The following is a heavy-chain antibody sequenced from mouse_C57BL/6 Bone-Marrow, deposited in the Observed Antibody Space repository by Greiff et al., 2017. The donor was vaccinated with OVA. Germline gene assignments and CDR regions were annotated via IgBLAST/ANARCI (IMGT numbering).Heavy chain of an antibody. Sequence: QVQLQQSGAELVRPGSSVKLSCKASGYTFTSYWMHWVKQRPIQGLEWIGNIDPSDSETHYNQKFKDKATLTVDKSSSTAYMQLSSLTSEDSAVYYCARSREHYSNPWAWFAYWGQGTLVTVSA. CDR2: IDPSDSET. CDR3: ARSREHYSNPWAWFAY. CDR1: GYTFTSYW. V-gene: IGHV1-52*01. J-gene: IGHJ3*01. D-gene: IGHD2-5*01.